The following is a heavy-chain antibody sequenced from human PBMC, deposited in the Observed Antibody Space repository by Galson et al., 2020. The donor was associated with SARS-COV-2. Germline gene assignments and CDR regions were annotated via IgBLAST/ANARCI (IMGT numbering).Heavy chain of an antibody. CDR2: LFLDGSDK. V-gene: IGHV3-33*01. D-gene: IGHD6-19*01. Sequence: GGSLRLSCAAPGFTLSSHAMHWLRQAPGKGLEWVAQLFLDGSDKYYRDSVKGQFTISRDSSKNTVYLQMNNLRADDTAVYYCARDGQTSSGWAFDYWGQGTLVTVSS. CDR3: ARDGQTSSGWAFDY. J-gene: IGHJ4*02. CDR1: GFTLSSHA.